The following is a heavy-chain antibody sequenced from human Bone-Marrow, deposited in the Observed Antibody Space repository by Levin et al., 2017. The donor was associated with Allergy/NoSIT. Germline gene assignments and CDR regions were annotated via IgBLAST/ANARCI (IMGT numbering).Heavy chain of an antibody. CDR3: ARGRHSDSRVLWFFDL. Sequence: SETLSLTCSVSGGSLSSDNWSWLRLPPGKGLEWIGYIYESGSTNYDPSLKSRVTISVDTSKNQFSLHLSSVTAADTAIYYCARGRHSDSRVLWFFDLWGRGTLVTVSS. D-gene: IGHD3-10*02. J-gene: IGHJ2*01. V-gene: IGHV4-59*01. CDR1: GGSLSSDN. CDR2: IYESGST.